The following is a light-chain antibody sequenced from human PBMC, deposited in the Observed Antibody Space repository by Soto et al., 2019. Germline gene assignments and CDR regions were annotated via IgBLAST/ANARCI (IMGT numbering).Light chain of an antibody. CDR3: SAYAGSSNV. V-gene: IGLV2-8*01. CDR1: SSDVGGYNY. Sequence: QSVLTQPPSASGSPGQSVAISCTGTSSDVGGYNYVSWYQQHPGKAPKLMIYEVNKRPSGVPDRFSGSKSGNTASLTVSGLQAEDEVDYYRSAYAGSSNVFGTGTKVTVL. J-gene: IGLJ1*01. CDR2: EVN.